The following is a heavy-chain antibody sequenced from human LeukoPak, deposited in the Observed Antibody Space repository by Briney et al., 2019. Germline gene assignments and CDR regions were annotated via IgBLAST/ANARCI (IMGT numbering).Heavy chain of an antibody. CDR2: IYPGDSDT. CDR3: GETPYKYLCSATPGMDR. CDR1: GYSFTSYW. J-gene: IGHJ6*02. D-gene: IGHD3-10*02. V-gene: IGHV5-51*01. Sequence: GESLKISCKGSGYSFTSYWIGWVRQMPGKGLEWMGIIYPGDSDTRYSPSFQGQVTISADKSISTAYLQWSSLKASDTAMYYCGETPYKYLCSATPGMDRWGQGTKVTVPS.